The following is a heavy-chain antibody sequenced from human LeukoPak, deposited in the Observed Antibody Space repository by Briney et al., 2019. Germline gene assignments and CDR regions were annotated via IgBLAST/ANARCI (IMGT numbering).Heavy chain of an antibody. CDR2: IYYSGST. D-gene: IGHD2-15*01. V-gene: IGHV4-59*01. Sequence: PSETLSLTCTVSGGSISSYYWSWIRQPPGKGLEWIGYIYYSGSTNYNPSLKSRVTISVDTSKNRFSLKLSSVTAADTAVYYCAIRGHCSGGSCYSFAFDIWGQGTMVTVSS. CDR3: AIRGHCSGGSCYSFAFDI. CDR1: GGSISSYY. J-gene: IGHJ3*02.